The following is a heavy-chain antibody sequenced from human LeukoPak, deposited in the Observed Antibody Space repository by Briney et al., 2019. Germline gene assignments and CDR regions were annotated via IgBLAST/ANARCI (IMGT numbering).Heavy chain of an antibody. CDR1: GFIFNNYA. CDR3: AIDPQHYGGDFDF. V-gene: IGHV3-23*01. CDR2: ISDSGAAT. J-gene: IGHJ4*02. D-gene: IGHD3-16*01. Sequence: GGPLRLSCAVSGFIFNNYAMSWFRQAPGKGLEWVSTISDSGAATHYADSVKGRFTISRDNSKNTLFLQMDSLRVDDTAVYYCAIDPQHYGGDFDFWGQGALVTVSS.